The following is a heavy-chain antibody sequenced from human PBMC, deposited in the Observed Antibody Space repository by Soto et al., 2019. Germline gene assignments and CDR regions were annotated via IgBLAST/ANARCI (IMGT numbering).Heavy chain of an antibody. CDR3: APGQGFYYYYGMDV. Sequence: EVQLLESGGGLVQPGGSLRLSCAASGFTFSSYAMSWVRQAPGKGLEWVSAISGSGGSTSYADSVKGRFTISRDNSKNTLYLQMNSLRAEDTAVYYCAPGQGFYYYYGMDVWGQGTTVTVSS. CDR1: GFTFSSYA. V-gene: IGHV3-23*01. J-gene: IGHJ6*02. CDR2: ISGSGGST.